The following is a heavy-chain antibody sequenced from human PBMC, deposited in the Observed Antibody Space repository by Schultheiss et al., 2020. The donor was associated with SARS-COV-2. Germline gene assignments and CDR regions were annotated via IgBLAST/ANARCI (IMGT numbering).Heavy chain of an antibody. CDR1: GGSFSGYY. CDR2: IYYSGST. Sequence: SQTLSLTCAVYGGSFSGYYWSWIRQPPGKGLEWIGSIYYSGSTYYNPSLKSRVTISVDTSKNQFSLKLSSVTAADTAVYYCARADGYNVRDAFDIWGQGTMVTVSS. V-gene: IGHV4-34*01. D-gene: IGHD5-24*01. CDR3: ARADGYNVRDAFDI. J-gene: IGHJ3*02.